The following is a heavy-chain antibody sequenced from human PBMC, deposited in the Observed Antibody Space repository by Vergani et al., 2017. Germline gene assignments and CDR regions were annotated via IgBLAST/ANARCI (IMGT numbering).Heavy chain of an antibody. CDR3: ASSTTLRYYYMDV. CDR1: GYSFTSYW. CDR2: IDPSDSYT. Sequence: VQLVQSGAEVKKPGASVKVSCKGSGYSFTSYWISWVRQMPGKGLEWMGRIDPSDSYTNYSPSFQGHVTISADKSISTAYLQWSSLKASDTAMYYCASSTTLRYYYMDVWGKGTTVTVSS. V-gene: IGHV5-10-1*01. J-gene: IGHJ6*03. D-gene: IGHD4-17*01.